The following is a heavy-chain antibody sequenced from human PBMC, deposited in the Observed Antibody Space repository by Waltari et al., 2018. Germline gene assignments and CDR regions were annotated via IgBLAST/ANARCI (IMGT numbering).Heavy chain of an antibody. Sequence: EVQLVGSGGGLVKPGGSLRLSCAASGFTFSGYPMNWVRQAPGKGLEWFSSISSGSSYIFYADSVKGRFTISRDNAKNSLYLQMNSLRVEDTAVYYCAREWGVMVGTAGYYFDYWGQGSLVTVSS. V-gene: IGHV3-21*01. CDR3: AREWGVMVGTAGYYFDY. D-gene: IGHD3-9*01. J-gene: IGHJ4*02. CDR1: GFTFSGYP. CDR2: ISSGSSYI.